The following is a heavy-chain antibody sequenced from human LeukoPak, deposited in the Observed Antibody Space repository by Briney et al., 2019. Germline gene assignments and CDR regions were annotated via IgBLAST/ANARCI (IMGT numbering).Heavy chain of an antibody. CDR2: IYSGGST. J-gene: IGHJ4*02. CDR3: ARDPPGIAASVSGG. CDR1: GFTVSNNY. Sequence: PGGSLRLSCKPSGFTVSNNYMNWVRQATGKGLEWFALIYSGGSTQYADPVKGRFTISRDNSRNTLYLQMGSLRVEDTAVYYCARDPPGIAASVSGGWGQGILVTVSS. D-gene: IGHD6-13*01. V-gene: IGHV3-53*01.